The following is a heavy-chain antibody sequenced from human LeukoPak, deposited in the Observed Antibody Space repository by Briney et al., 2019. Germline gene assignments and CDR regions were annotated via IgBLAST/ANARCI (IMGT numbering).Heavy chain of an antibody. J-gene: IGHJ4*02. CDR1: GGSISSSSYY. V-gene: IGHV4-39*01. CDR2: IYYSGST. CDR3: ARQLLYYDILTGYYTHTNFDY. D-gene: IGHD3-9*01. Sequence: MSSETLSLTCTVSGGSISSSSYYWGWIRQPPGKGLEWIGSIYYSGSTYYNPSLKSRVTISVDTPKNQFSLKLSSVTAADTAVYYCARQLLYYDILTGYYTHTNFDYWGQGTLVTVSS.